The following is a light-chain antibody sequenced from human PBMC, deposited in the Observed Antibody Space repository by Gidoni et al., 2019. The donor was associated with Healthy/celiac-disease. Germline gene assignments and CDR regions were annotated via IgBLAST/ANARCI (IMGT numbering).Light chain of an antibody. V-gene: IGKV3-20*01. J-gene: IGKJ1*01. CDR3: QQYGSSPRT. Sequence: EIVLTKSPGTLYLSPGERATLSCRASQSVSSSYLAWYQQKPVQAPRLRIYCASSRATGIPDRFSGSGSVTDFTLTISRLEPEDFALYYCQQYGSSPRTFGQGTKVEIK. CDR2: CAS. CDR1: QSVSSSY.